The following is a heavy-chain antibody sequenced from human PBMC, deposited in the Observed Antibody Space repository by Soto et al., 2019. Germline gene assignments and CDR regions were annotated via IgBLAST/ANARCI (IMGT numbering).Heavy chain of an antibody. J-gene: IGHJ6*01. Sequence: QVQLGQSGGEVKKPGSSVKVSCKASGVTFSKFIMTWVRQAPGLGLERVGGIIRIFGTENYAQKFQGRVTVTADENTSTSYLEVTNLRSEHTAVYYCAKVRYSSPIGYYYGMEVWCQGTAVTVSS. D-gene: IGHD6-19*01. CDR3: AKVRYSSPIGYYYGMEV. CDR2: IIRIFGTE. V-gene: IGHV1-69*01. CDR1: GVTFSKFI.